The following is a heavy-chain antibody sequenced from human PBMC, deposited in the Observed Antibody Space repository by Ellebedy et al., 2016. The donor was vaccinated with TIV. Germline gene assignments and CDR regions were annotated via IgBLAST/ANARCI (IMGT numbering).Heavy chain of an antibody. J-gene: IGHJ3*02. V-gene: IGHV4-59*13. D-gene: IGHD2-2*01. CDR1: GGSISSYY. CDR2: IYYSGST. CDR3: ARGRYIVVVPAARNHAFDI. Sequence: SETLSLXXTVSGGSISSYYWSWIRQPPGKGLEWIGYIYYSGSTNYNPSLKSRVTISVDTSKNQFSLKLSSVTAADTAVYYCARGRYIVVVPAARNHAFDIWGQGTMVTVSS.